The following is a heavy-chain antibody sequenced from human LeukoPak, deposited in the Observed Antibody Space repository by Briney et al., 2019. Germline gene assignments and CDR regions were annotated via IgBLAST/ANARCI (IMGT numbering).Heavy chain of an antibody. J-gene: IGHJ6*03. CDR1: GYTFTSYD. CDR3: ARGVGATRRYYYYYMDV. CDR2: MNPNSGNT. V-gene: IGHV1-8*03. D-gene: IGHD1-26*01. Sequence: ASVKVSCKASGYTFTSYDINWVRQATGQGLEWMGWMNPNSGNTGYAQKFQGRVTITRNTSISTAYMGLSSLRSEDTAVYYCARGVGATRRYYYYYMDVWGKGTTVTVSS.